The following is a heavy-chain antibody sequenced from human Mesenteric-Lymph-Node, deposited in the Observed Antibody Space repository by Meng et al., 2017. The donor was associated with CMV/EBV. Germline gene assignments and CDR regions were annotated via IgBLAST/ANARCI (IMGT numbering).Heavy chain of an antibody. Sequence: GSLRLSCTASGGSVRNPFSYWSWIRQSPGKGLEWIGNIYYIGTTDYNPSLKSRVIISVDTAKNQFSLDLRSVTAADTAVYYCASNSSSGGWFDPWGLGTLVTVSS. D-gene: IGHD6-6*01. J-gene: IGHJ5*02. CDR2: IYYIGTT. CDR3: ASNSSSGGWFDP. V-gene: IGHV4-61*01. CDR1: GGSVRNPFSY.